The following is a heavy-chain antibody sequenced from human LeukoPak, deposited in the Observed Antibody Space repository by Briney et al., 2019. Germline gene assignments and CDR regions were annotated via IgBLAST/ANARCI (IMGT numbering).Heavy chain of an antibody. CDR3: ARLRYVDTAMVTDYYGMDV. V-gene: IGHV4-59*01. CDR2: IYYSGST. D-gene: IGHD5-18*01. J-gene: IGHJ6*02. CDR1: GGSISSYY. Sequence: ASETLSLTCTVSGGSISSYYWSWIRQPPGKGLEWIGYIYYSGSTNYNPSLKSRVTISVDTSKNQFSLKLSSVTAADTAVYYCARLRYVDTAMVTDYYGMDVWGQGTTVTVSS.